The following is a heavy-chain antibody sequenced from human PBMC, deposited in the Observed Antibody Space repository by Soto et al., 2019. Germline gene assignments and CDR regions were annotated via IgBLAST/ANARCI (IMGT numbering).Heavy chain of an antibody. CDR1: GYTFTSYC. CDR2: ISAYNGNT. D-gene: IGHD2-15*01. CDR3: ARDSDIVVVVAAVKYYYYGMDV. J-gene: IGHJ6*02. V-gene: IGHV1-18*01. Sequence: ASVKVSCKASGYTFTSYCISWVRQAPGQGLEWMGWISAYNGNTNYAHKLQGRVTMTTDTSTSTAYMELRSLRSDDTAVYYCARDSDIVVVVAAVKYYYYGMDVWGQGTTVTVSS.